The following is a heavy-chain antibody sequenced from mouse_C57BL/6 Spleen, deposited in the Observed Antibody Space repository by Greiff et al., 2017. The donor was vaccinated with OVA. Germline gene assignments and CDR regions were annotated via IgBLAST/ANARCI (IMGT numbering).Heavy chain of an antibody. CDR2: IYPGNSDT. Sequence: VQLQQSGTVLARPGASVKMSCKTSGYTFTSYWMHWVKQRPGQGLEWIGAIYPGNSDTSYNQKFKGKAKLTAVTSASTAYMELSSLTNEDSAVYYCTREYYGNYYAMDYWGQGTSVTVSS. D-gene: IGHD2-1*01. CDR3: TREYYGNYYAMDY. CDR1: GYTFTSYW. V-gene: IGHV1-5*01. J-gene: IGHJ4*01.